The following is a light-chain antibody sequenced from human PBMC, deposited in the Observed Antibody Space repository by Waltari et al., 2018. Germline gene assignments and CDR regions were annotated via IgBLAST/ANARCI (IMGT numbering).Light chain of an antibody. CDR2: KDT. Sequence: SYELTQPSSVSVSPGQTARITCSGDVLTEKYARWFQQKPGQAPVLVIFKDTERPSGFSDRFSCSSSCTTVTFTIRGDQVEDEGDYYCYAAADNNRVFGGGTKLTVL. V-gene: IGLV3-27*01. CDR3: YAAADNNRV. CDR1: VLTEKY. J-gene: IGLJ3*02.